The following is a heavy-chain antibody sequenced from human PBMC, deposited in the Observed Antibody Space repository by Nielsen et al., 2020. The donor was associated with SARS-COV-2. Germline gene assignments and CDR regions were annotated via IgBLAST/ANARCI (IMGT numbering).Heavy chain of an antibody. Sequence: ASVKVSYKASGYTFTSYDINWVRQATGQGLEWMGWMNPNSGNTGYAQKFQGRVTMTRNTSISTAYMELSSLRSEDTAVYYCARGLTYGSMPDYWGQGTLVTVSS. CDR3: ARGLTYGSMPDY. J-gene: IGHJ4*02. CDR1: GYTFTSYD. V-gene: IGHV1-8*01. CDR2: MNPNSGNT. D-gene: IGHD2/OR15-2a*01.